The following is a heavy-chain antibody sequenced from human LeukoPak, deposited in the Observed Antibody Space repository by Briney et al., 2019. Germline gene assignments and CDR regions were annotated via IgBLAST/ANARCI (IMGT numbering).Heavy chain of an antibody. V-gene: IGHV3-23*01. CDR3: ARPFSFYH. CDR2: ISASGGDT. J-gene: IGHJ4*02. Sequence: GGSLRLSCATYGFTFSNYGMSWVRQAPGKGLEWVSSISASGGDTYYADSVEGRFTISRDNSKNTLHVQMNSLRAEDTAVYFCARPFSFYHWGPGTLVPVSS. CDR1: GFTFSNYG.